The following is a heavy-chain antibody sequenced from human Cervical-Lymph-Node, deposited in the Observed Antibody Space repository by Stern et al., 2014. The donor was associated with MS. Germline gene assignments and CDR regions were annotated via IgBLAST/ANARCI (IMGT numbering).Heavy chain of an antibody. J-gene: IGHJ4*02. CDR3: AKGGSGSYLD. V-gene: IGHV3-30*04. D-gene: IGHD1-26*01. CDR2: ISYHGRDK. Sequence: VQLVESGGGVVQPGRSLRLSCAASGFVFRRYALHWVRQAPGKGLEWVALISYHGRDKYYTDPVKGRFTVSRDNSNNTVDLEMNSLRLEDTAVYYCAKGGSGSYLDWGQGSLVTVSS. CDR1: GFVFRRYA.